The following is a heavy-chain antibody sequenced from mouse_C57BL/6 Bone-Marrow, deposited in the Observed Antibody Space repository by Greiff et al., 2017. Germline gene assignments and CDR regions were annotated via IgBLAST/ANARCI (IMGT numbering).Heavy chain of an antibody. D-gene: IGHD1-3*01. CDR1: GFNIKDDY. CDR2: IDPENGDT. J-gene: IGHJ1*03. Sequence: VQLQQSGAELVRPGASVKLSCTASGFNIKDDYMHWVKQRPEQGLEWIGWIDPENGDTEYASKFQGKATITADTSSNTAYLQLSSLTSEDTAVYYCTTGVYYWYFDVWGRGTTVTVSS. V-gene: IGHV14-4*01. CDR3: TTGVYYWYFDV.